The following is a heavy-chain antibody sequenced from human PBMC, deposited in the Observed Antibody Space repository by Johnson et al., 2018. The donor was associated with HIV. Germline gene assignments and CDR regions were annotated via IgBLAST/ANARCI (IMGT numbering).Heavy chain of an antibody. CDR2: ISWNSGSI. J-gene: IGHJ3*02. CDR1: GFTFDDYA. V-gene: IGHV3-9*01. D-gene: IGHD1-1*01. CDR3: AKNVGRGKLLNDAFDI. Sequence: VQLVESGGGLVQPGRSLRLSCAASGFTFDDYAMHWVRQAPGKGLEWVSGISWNSGSIGYAASVKGRFTLSRDHAKNSLYLQMNSLRAEDTALYYCAKNVGRGKLLNDAFDIWGQGTMVTVSS.